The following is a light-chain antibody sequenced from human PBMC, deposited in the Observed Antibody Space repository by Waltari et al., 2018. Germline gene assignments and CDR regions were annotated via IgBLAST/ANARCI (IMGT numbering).Light chain of an antibody. V-gene: IGKV1-5*03. J-gene: IGKJ1*01. CDR2: KAS. CDR1: QSISTW. Sequence: DIQMTQSPSTLSASVGDRVTITCRASQSISTWLALYQQKPGKAPKLLIYKASDLESGVPSRFGGSGSGTEFTLTISSLQPDDFATYHCQQYYSSPWTFGRGTKVEI. CDR3: QQYYSSPWT.